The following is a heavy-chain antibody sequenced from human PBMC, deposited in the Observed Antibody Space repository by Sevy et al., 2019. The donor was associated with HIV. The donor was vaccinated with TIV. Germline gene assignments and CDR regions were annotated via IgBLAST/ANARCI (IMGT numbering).Heavy chain of an antibody. CDR2: MNPNSGNT. J-gene: IGHJ4*02. D-gene: IGHD3-22*01. Sequence: ASVKVSCKASGYTFTSYDINWVRQATGQGLEWMGWMNPNSGNTGYAQKFQGRVTMTRNTSISTAYMELSSLRSEDTAVYYCAMTYYYDSSGYYYSDYSDYWGQGTLVTVSS. V-gene: IGHV1-8*01. CDR3: AMTYYYDSSGYYYSDYSDY. CDR1: GYTFTSYD.